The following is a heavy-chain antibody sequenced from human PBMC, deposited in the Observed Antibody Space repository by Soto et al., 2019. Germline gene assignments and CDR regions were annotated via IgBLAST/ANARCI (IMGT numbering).Heavy chain of an antibody. D-gene: IGHD3-22*01. CDR1: GGSFSGYY. CDR2: IYYSGST. Sequence: PSETLSLTCAVYGGSFSGYYWSWIRQPPGKGLEWIGYIYYSGSTYYNPSLKSRVTISVDTSKNQFSLKLSSVTAADTAVYYCARDRGAYYYDSSGYYAPYYFDYWGQGTLVTVSS. CDR3: ARDRGAYYYDSSGYYAPYYFDY. V-gene: IGHV4-34*01. J-gene: IGHJ4*02.